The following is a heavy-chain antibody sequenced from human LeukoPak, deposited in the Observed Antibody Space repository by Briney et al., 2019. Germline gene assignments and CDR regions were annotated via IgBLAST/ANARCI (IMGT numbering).Heavy chain of an antibody. J-gene: IGHJ3*02. CDR3: LVIVTRGDDAFDI. D-gene: IGHD2/OR15-2a*01. CDR2: INNDGSST. V-gene: IGHV3-74*01. CDR1: GFTFSSDW. Sequence: GGSLRLSCVASGFTFSSDWMHWVRQAPGKGLVWVSRINNDGSSTSYADSVKGRFTISRDNAKNTLFLQMNSLRAEDTAVYYCLVIVTRGDDAFDIWGQGTMVTVSS.